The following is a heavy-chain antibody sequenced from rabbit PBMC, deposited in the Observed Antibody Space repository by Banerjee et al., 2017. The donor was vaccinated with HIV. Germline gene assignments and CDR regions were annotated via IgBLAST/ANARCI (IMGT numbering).Heavy chain of an antibody. CDR2: INNGDGSA. D-gene: IGHD4-1*01. CDR1: GFSFSSSYY. CDR3: ARDRFIGVTLNL. J-gene: IGHJ4*01. V-gene: IGHV1S45*01. Sequence: QEQLVESGGDLVKPGASLTLTCTASGFSFSSSYYMCWVRQAPGKGLEWIGCINNGDGSAHYASWAKGRFTISKTLSTTVTLQMTSLTAADTATYFCARDRFIGVTLNLWGPGTLVTVS.